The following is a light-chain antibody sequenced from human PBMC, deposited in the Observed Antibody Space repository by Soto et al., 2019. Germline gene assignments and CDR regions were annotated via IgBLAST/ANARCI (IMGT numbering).Light chain of an antibody. CDR1: SGHSSYA. J-gene: IGLJ3*02. CDR3: QTWGTGIHWV. Sequence: QSVLTQSPSASASLGASVKLTCTLSSGHSSYAIAWPQQQPEKGPRYLMKLNSDGSHSKGDGIPDRFSGSSSGAEPYLSISSLQSEDEADYYCQTWGTGIHWVFGGGTKLTVL. V-gene: IGLV4-69*01. CDR2: LNSDGSH.